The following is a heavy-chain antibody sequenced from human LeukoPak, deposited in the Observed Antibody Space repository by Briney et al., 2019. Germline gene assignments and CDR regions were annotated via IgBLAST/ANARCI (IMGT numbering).Heavy chain of an antibody. CDR3: ARGYYDSSGLPEY. CDR2: ISSSSSII. CDR1: GFTFSSFS. Sequence: PGGSLRLSCAASGFTFSSFSMSWVRRAPGKGLEWVSYISSSSSIIYYTESVKGRFTISRGNAKNSLYLQMNSLRAEDTAVYYCARGYYDSSGLPEYWGQGTLVTVSS. J-gene: IGHJ4*02. D-gene: IGHD3-22*01. V-gene: IGHV3-48*04.